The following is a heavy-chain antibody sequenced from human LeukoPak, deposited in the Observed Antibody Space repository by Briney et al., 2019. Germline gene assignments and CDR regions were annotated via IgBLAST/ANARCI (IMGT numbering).Heavy chain of an antibody. Sequence: PSETLSLTCTVSGGSISSYYWSWIRQPAGKGLEWIGRIYTSGSTNYNPSLKSRVTMSVDTSKNQFSLKLSSVTAADTAVYYCARDPLTDYGDYWVFDIWGQRTMVTVSS. V-gene: IGHV4-4*07. D-gene: IGHD4-17*01. CDR1: GGSISSYY. CDR3: ARDPLTDYGDYWVFDI. CDR2: IYTSGST. J-gene: IGHJ3*02.